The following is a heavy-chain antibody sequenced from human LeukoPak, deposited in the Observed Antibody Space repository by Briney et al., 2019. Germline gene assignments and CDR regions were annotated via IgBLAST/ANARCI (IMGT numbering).Heavy chain of an antibody. D-gene: IGHD6-13*01. V-gene: IGHV3-21*01. J-gene: IGHJ4*02. CDR1: GFTFSSYS. CDR3: ARDSSSWYLSFSIGY. CDR2: ISSSSSYI. Sequence: GGSLRLSCAASGFTFSSYSMNWVRQAPGKGLEWVSSISSSSSYIYYADSVKGRFTISRDNAKNSLYLQMNSLRAEDTGVYYCARDSSSWYLSFSIGYWGQGTLVTVSS.